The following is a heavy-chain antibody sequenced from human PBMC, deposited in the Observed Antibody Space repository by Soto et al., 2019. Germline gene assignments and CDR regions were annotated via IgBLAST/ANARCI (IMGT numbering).Heavy chain of an antibody. CDR1: GGTFSSYA. CDR3: AAPSFFSYKGYFDY. D-gene: IGHD1-1*01. Sequence: QVQLVQSGAEVKKPGSSVKVSCKASGGTFSSYAISWVRQAPGQGLEWMGGIIPIFGTANYAQKFQGRVTLTADTSMSTAYMELSSLRSEDTAVFYCAAPSFFSYKGYFDYWGQGTLVTVSS. CDR2: IIPIFGTA. J-gene: IGHJ4*02. V-gene: IGHV1-69*06.